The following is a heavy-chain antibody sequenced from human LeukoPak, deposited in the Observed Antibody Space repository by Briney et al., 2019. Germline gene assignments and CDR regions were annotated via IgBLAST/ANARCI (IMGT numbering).Heavy chain of an antibody. Sequence: SETLSLTCTVSGGSISSSSYYWGWIRQPPGKGLEWIGSIYYSGSTYYNPSLKSRVTISVDKSKNQFSLKLSSVTAADTAVYYCARVVCSGGSCYPYYFDYWGQGTLVTVSS. CDR2: IYYSGST. CDR1: GGSISSSSYY. V-gene: IGHV4-39*07. CDR3: ARVVCSGGSCYPYYFDY. J-gene: IGHJ4*02. D-gene: IGHD2-15*01.